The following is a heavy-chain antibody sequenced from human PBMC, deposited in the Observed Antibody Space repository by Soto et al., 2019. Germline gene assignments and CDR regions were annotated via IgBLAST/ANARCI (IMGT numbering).Heavy chain of an antibody. CDR2: ISAYNGNT. Sequence: GASVKVSCKASGYTFTSYGISWVRQAPGQGLEWMGWISAYNGNTNYAQKFQGRVTMTTDTSTGTAYMELRSPRSEDTAVYYCATRGSYYYDSSGYYYLKSYFDYWGQGTLVTVSS. D-gene: IGHD3-22*01. J-gene: IGHJ4*02. CDR3: ATRGSYYYDSSGYYYLKSYFDY. CDR1: GYTFTSYG. V-gene: IGHV1-18*01.